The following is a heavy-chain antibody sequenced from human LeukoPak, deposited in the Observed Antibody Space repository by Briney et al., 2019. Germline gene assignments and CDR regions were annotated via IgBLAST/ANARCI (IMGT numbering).Heavy chain of an antibody. CDR2: IYHSGST. V-gene: IGHV4-34*01. J-gene: IGHJ3*02. CDR1: GGSFSGYY. D-gene: IGHD6-19*01. CDR3: ARGDSSGWYGAFDI. Sequence: PSETLSLTCAVYGGSFSGYYWSWIRQPPGKGLEWIGEIYHSGSTNYNPSLKSRVTISVDKSKNQFSLKLSSVTAADTAVYYCARGDSSGWYGAFDIWGQGTMVTVSS.